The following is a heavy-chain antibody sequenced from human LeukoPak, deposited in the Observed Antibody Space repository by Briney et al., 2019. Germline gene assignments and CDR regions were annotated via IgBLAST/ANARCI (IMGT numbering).Heavy chain of an antibody. CDR3: TTVYYDFWSGYSFDY. J-gene: IGHJ4*02. CDR1: GFTFSSYA. Sequence: GGSLRLSCAASGFTFSSYAMSWVRQAPGKRLEWVGRIKSKTDGGTTDYAAPVKGRFTISRDDSKNTLYLQMNSLKTEDTAVYHCTTVYYDFWSGYSFDYWGQGTLVTVSS. CDR2: IKSKTDGGTT. V-gene: IGHV3-15*01. D-gene: IGHD3-3*01.